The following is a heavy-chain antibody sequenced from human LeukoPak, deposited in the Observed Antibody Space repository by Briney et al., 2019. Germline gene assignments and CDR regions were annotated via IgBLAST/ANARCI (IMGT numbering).Heavy chain of an antibody. CDR2: ISSSSSYT. V-gene: IGHV3-11*05. CDR1: GFTFSDYY. D-gene: IGHD2-21*02. Sequence: GGSLRLSCAASGFTFSDYYMSWIRQAPGKGLEWVSYISSSSSYTNYADSVKGRFTISRDNAKNSLYLQMNSLRAEDTAVYYCARVICGGDCYWPTYFDYWGQGTLVTVSP. J-gene: IGHJ4*02. CDR3: ARVICGGDCYWPTYFDY.